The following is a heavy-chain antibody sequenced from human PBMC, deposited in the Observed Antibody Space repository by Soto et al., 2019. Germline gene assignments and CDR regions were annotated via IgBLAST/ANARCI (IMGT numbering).Heavy chain of an antibody. J-gene: IGHJ5*02. CDR3: ARRGEKGPRGNWFDP. CDR2: IIPIFGTA. Sequence: QVQLVQSGAEVKKPGSSVKVSCKASGGTFSSYAISWVRQAPGQGLEWMGGIIPIFGTANYAQKFQGRVTSTADESTSTEYMELRSLRSEDTAVYCCARRGEKGPRGNWFDPWGQGTLVTVSS. V-gene: IGHV1-69*01. CDR1: GGTFSSYA.